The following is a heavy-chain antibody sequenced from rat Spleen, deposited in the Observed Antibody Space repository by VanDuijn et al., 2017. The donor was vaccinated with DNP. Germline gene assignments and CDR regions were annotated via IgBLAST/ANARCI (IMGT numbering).Heavy chain of an antibody. D-gene: IGHD1-11*01. V-gene: IGHV5-17*01. CDR2: ISDDGDRT. Sequence: EVQLVESGGGLVQVGRSLKISCAASGFIFSDYAMAWVRQAPGTGLDWVATISDDGDRTYYRDFVKGRFTLSRDIAKSTLYLQMDSLRSEDTATYYCVRQDYGGLRNWFAYWGQGTLVTVSS. J-gene: IGHJ3*01. CDR1: GFIFSDYA. CDR3: VRQDYGGLRNWFAY.